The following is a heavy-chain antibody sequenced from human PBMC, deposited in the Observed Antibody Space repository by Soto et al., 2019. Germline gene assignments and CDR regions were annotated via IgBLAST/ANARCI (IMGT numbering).Heavy chain of an antibody. CDR2: ISGSGDST. V-gene: IGHV3-23*01. CDR1: GFTFSTYA. CDR3: AKGIGGGNSVYFDY. Sequence: EVQLLESGGGLVQPGGSLRLSCAASGFTFSTYAMNWVRQAPGKGLEWVSVISGSGDSTYYADSVKGRSTISRDNSKTTLFLQMNSLRAEDTAVYYCAKGIGGGNSVYFDYWGRGPWSPSPQ. J-gene: IGHJ4*02. D-gene: IGHD2-8*01.